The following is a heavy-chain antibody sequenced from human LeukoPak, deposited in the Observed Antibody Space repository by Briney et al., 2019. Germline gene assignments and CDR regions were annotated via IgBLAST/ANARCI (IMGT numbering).Heavy chain of an antibody. D-gene: IGHD1-14*01. CDR3: ARENLGRIDY. CDR1: GYTFTSYY. J-gene: IGHJ4*02. CDR2: IIPIFGTA. Sequence: GASVKVSCKASGYTFTSYYMHWVRQAPGQGLEWMGGIIPIFGTANYAQKFQGRVTITADESTSTAYMELSSLRSEDTAVYYCARENLGRIDYWGQGTLVTVSS. V-gene: IGHV1-69*13.